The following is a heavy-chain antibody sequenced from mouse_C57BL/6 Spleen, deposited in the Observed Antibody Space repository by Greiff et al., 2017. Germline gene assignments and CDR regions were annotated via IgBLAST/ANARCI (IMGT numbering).Heavy chain of an antibody. D-gene: IGHD4-1*01. V-gene: IGHV3-6*01. CDR2: ISYDGSN. CDR1: GYSITSGYY. CDR3: ARGTSWDGYFDV. J-gene: IGHJ1*03. Sequence: DVQVVESGPGLVKPSQSLSLTCSVTGYSITSGYYWNWIRQFPGNKLEWMGYISYDGSNNYNPSLKNRISITRDTSKNQCFLKLNSVTTEDTATYYGARGTSWDGYFDVWGTGTTVTVSS.